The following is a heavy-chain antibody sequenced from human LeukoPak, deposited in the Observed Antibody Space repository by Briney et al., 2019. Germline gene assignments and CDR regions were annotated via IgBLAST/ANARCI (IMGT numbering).Heavy chain of an antibody. J-gene: IGHJ5*02. CDR2: ISYDGSNI. CDR1: EFTFNNYG. CDR3: AKDRGYSYGS. D-gene: IGHD5-18*01. V-gene: IGHV3-30*18. Sequence: PGRSLRLSCTASEFTFNNYGMHWVRQAPGKGLEWVALISYDGSNIYYEDSVKGRFTISRDNSKNTLYLQMNSLRAEDTALYYCAKDRGYSYGSWGQGTLVTVSS.